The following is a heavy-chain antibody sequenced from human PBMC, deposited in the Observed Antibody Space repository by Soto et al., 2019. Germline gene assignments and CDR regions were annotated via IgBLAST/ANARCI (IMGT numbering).Heavy chain of an antibody. D-gene: IGHD4-17*01. Sequence: QVQLQESGPGLVKPSQTLSLTCTVSGGSIRSGGYYWSWIRQHPGKGLEWIGYIYYSGSTYYSPSLKSRVNISVDTSKHQFSLNQGSVTSADTAVYYCAGDLAYGECVLAFDIWGQGTMVTVSA. V-gene: IGHV4-31*03. CDR3: AGDLAYGECVLAFDI. CDR1: GGSIRSGGYY. J-gene: IGHJ3*02. CDR2: IYYSGST.